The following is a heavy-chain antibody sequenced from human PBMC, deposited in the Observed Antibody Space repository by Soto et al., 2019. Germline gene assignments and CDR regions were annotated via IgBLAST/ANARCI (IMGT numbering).Heavy chain of an antibody. CDR3: ARGGASYYSDGMDV. CDR1: GGTFSSYA. V-gene: IGHV1-69*13. Sequence: GASMKVSCKASGGTFSSYAISWVRQAPGQGLEWMGGIIPIFGTANYAQKFQGRVTITADESTSTAYMELSSLRSEDTAVYYCARGGASYYSDGMDVWGQGTTVTVSS. CDR2: IIPIFGTA. J-gene: IGHJ6*02. D-gene: IGHD3-10*01.